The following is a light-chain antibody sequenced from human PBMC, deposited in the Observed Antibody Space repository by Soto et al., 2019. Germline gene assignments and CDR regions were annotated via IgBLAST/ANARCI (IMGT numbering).Light chain of an antibody. CDR2: AAY. J-gene: IGKJ2*01. CDR3: QQYNNWPYT. CDR1: QSVSRN. Sequence: EIVMTQSPATLSVSPGERATLSCRASQSVSRNLAWYQQKPGQAPRLLISAAYSRAPDVPARFSGSGSGTEFSLTISSLQSEDFAIYYCQQYNNWPYTFGQGTKLEIK. V-gene: IGKV3-15*01.